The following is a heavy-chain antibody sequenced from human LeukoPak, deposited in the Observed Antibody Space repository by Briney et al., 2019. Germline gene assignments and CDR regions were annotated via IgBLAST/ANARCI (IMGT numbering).Heavy chain of an antibody. J-gene: IGHJ6*03. CDR1: GGTFSSYA. V-gene: IGHV1-18*01. Sequence: ASVKVSCKASGGTFSSYAISWVRQAPGQGLEWMGWISAYNGNTNYAQKLLGRVTMTTDTSTGTAYMELRSLRSDDTAVYYCARDLGDYYYYMDVWGKGTTVTVSS. CDR2: ISAYNGNT. CDR3: ARDLGDYYYYMDV.